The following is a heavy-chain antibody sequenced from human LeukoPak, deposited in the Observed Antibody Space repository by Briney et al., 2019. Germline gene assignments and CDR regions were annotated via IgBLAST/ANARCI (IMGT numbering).Heavy chain of an antibody. CDR2: INSDGSST. J-gene: IGHJ3*02. V-gene: IGHV3-74*01. Sequence: QPGGSLRLSCAASGFTFSSYWMHWVRQAPGKGLVWVSRINSDGSSTSYADSVKGRFTISRDNAKQSLYLQMNSLRAEDTAIYYCATSQTTSGQYGHAFDICGQGTMVTLSS. CDR1: GFTFSSYW. D-gene: IGHD6-19*01. CDR3: ATSQTTSGQYGHAFDI.